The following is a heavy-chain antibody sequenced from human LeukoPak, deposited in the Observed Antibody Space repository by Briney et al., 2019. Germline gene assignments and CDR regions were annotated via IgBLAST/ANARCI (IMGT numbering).Heavy chain of an antibody. J-gene: IGHJ6*02. CDR1: GYTFTSYA. V-gene: IGHV1-3*01. D-gene: IGHD1-26*01. Sequence: GASVKVSCKASGYTFTSYAMHWVRQAPGQRLEWMGWINAGNGNTKYSQKFQGRVTITRDTSASTAYMELSSLRSEDTAVYYCARDRIVGATWYGMDVWGQGTTVTVSS. CDR3: ARDRIVGATWYGMDV. CDR2: INAGNGNT.